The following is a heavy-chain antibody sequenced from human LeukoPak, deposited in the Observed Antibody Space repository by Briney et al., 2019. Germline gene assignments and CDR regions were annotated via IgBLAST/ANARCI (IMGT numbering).Heavy chain of an antibody. V-gene: IGHV1-69*05. D-gene: IGHD2-2*01. Sequence: SVKVSCKASGGTFSSYAISWVRQAPGQGLEWMGGIIPIFGTANYAQKFQGRVTITTDESTSTAYMELSSLRSEDTAVYYCAGRDRYCSSTSCFGGFDYWGQGTLVTVSS. J-gene: IGHJ4*02. CDR3: AGRDRYCSSTSCFGGFDY. CDR2: IIPIFGTA. CDR1: GGTFSSYA.